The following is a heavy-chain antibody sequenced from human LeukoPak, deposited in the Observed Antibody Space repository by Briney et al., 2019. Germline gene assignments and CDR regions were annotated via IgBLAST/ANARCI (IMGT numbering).Heavy chain of an antibody. D-gene: IGHD6-13*01. CDR1: GDYISSYY. Sequence: PSETLSLTCTVSGDYISSYYWSWIRQPPGKGLEWIGYIYYSGSTNYNPSLNSRVTISVDTSKNQFSLRLSSVTAADTAVYYCARAGTSSWYLDYWGQGTLVTVSS. V-gene: IGHV4-59*01. CDR3: ARAGTSSWYLDY. CDR2: IYYSGST. J-gene: IGHJ4*02.